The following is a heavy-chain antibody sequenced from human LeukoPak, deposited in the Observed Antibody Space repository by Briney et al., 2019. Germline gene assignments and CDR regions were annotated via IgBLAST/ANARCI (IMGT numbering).Heavy chain of an antibody. Sequence: SETLSLTCTVSGGSISSGDYYWSWIRPPPGKGLECIGYIYYSGSTYYNPSLKSRVTISVDTSKSHFSLKLSSVTAADTAVYYCARDLPDCSGGSCAGHYWGQGTLVTVSS. CDR1: GGSISSGDYY. CDR2: IYYSGST. J-gene: IGHJ4*02. V-gene: IGHV4-30-4*08. CDR3: ARDLPDCSGGSCAGHY. D-gene: IGHD2-15*01.